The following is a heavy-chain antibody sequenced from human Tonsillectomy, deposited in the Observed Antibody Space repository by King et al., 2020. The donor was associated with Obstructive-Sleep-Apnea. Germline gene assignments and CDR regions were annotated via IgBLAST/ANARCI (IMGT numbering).Heavy chain of an antibody. CDR1: GYSFTNYW. D-gene: IGHD6-13*01. V-gene: IGHV5-51*01. J-gene: IGHJ4*02. CDR2: FYPGDYDT. CDR3: ARRMGFSSSADF. Sequence: QLVQSGAEVKKPGESLKISCKGSGYSFTNYWLCWWLQMPGKGLDWMGIFYPGDYDTRYSPSFQGQVTISADKSISTAYLQWSSLKASDTAIYYCARRMGFSSSADFWGQGTLVTVSS.